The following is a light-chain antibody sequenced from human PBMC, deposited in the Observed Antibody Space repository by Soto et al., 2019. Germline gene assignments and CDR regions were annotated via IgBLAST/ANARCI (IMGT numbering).Light chain of an antibody. CDR2: DAS. CDR3: QERSDWYS. Sequence: EIVLTQSPATLSLSPGERATLSCRASQSVSNFLAWYQQKPGQAPRLLIYDASNRATGIPARFSGSGSGTYFTLTSSSIEPEDFAVYYCQERSDWYSFGQGTKLEIK. J-gene: IGKJ2*01. CDR1: QSVSNF. V-gene: IGKV3-11*01.